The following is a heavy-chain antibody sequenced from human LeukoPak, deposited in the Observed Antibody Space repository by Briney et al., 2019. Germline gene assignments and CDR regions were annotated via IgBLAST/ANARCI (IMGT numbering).Heavy chain of an antibody. Sequence: GGSLRLSCAASGFTVSSHYMSWVRQAPGKGLEWVSVIYSGGSTYYADSVKGRFTISRDNSKNTLYLQMNSLRAEDTAVYYCASTYDFWSGYYIDYWGQGTLVTVSS. CDR1: GFTVSSHY. CDR2: IYSGGST. CDR3: ASTYDFWSGYYIDY. V-gene: IGHV3-66*02. D-gene: IGHD3-3*01. J-gene: IGHJ4*02.